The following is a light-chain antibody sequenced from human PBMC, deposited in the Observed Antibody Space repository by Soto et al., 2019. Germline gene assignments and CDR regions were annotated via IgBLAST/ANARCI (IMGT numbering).Light chain of an antibody. J-gene: IGKJ1*01. CDR1: QSINAH. Sequence: EVVMTQSPATLSVSPGERVTLSCRASQSINAHLAWYQQKPGQAPRLLIHGASTRATGIPARFSGSGFGTEFILTPSRLQSEDFAVYYCQQYNTWLWTFGQGTKVEIQ. CDR2: GAS. CDR3: QQYNTWLWT. V-gene: IGKV3-15*01.